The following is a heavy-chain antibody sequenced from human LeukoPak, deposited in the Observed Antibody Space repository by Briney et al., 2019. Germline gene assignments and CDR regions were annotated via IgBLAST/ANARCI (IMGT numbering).Heavy chain of an antibody. J-gene: IGHJ5*02. V-gene: IGHV1-69*05. CDR1: GFTFSSYA. D-gene: IGHD6-13*01. CDR2: IIPIFGTA. CDR3: ARWKAAAGTRWFDP. Sequence: ASVKVSCKTSGFTFSSYAISWVRQAPGQGLEWMGGIIPIFGTANYAQKFQGRVTITTDESTSTAYMELSSLRSEDTAVYYCARWKAAAGTRWFDPWGQGTLVTVSS.